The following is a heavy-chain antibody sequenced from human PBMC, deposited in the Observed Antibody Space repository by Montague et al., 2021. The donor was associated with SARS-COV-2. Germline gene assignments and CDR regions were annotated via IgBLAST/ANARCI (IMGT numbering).Heavy chain of an antibody. CDR3: ARARDWDRWDFDL. V-gene: IGHV3-33*08. D-gene: IGHD1/OR15-1a*01. J-gene: IGHJ2*01. CDR1: GFTLSRNA. CDR2: IWYDGSNQ. Sequence: SRRLSCAASGFTLSRNAMHWVRQAPGKGLEWGAAIWYDGSNQYYADSVKGRFTISRDNFKNTLYLEMASLRPEDTAVYYCARARDWDRWDFDLWGRGTLVTVSS.